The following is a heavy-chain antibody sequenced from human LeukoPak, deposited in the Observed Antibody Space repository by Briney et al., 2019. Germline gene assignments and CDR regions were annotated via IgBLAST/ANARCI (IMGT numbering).Heavy chain of an antibody. J-gene: IGHJ4*02. CDR2: INHSGST. CDR3: ARGGLYCGGDCYVDH. D-gene: IGHD2-21*02. CDR1: GGSFSPYY. V-gene: IGHV4-34*01. Sequence: SETLSLTCAVYGGSFSPYYWSWIRQPPEKGLEWIGTINHSGSTNYNPSLKSRVTISVDTSKNQFSLKLSSVTAADTAVYYCARGGLYCGGDCYVDHWGQGSLVTVSS.